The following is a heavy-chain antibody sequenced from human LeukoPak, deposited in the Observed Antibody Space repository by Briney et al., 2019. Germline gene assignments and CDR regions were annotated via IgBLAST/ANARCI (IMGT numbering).Heavy chain of an antibody. CDR2: INPNSGGT. Sequence: GASVKVSCKASGYTFTGYYMHWVRQAPGQGLEWMGWINPNSGGTNYAQKFQGRVTMTRDTSISTAYMELSRLRSDDTAVYYCARKIHYDFWSGYSYDDAFDIRGQGTMVTVSS. V-gene: IGHV1-2*02. CDR3: ARKIHYDFWSGYSYDDAFDI. J-gene: IGHJ3*02. CDR1: GYTFTGYY. D-gene: IGHD3-3*01.